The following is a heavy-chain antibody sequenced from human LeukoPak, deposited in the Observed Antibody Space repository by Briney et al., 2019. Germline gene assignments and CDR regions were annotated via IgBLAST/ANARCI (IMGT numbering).Heavy chain of an antibody. J-gene: IGHJ3*02. V-gene: IGHV3-21*01. Sequence: PGGSLRLSCAASGFTFSSYSMNWVRQAPGKGLEWVSSISSSSSYIYYADSVKGRFTISRDNAKNSLYLQMNSLRAEDTAVYYCARGEMATIEDAFGIWGQGTMVTISS. CDR1: GFTFSSYS. D-gene: IGHD5-24*01. CDR2: ISSSSSYI. CDR3: ARGEMATIEDAFGI.